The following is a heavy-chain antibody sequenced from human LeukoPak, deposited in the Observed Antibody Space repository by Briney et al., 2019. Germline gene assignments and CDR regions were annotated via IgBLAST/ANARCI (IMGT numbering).Heavy chain of an antibody. V-gene: IGHV3-15*07. Sequence: GGTLRLSCAASGFTFSNAWMNWVRQAPGKGLEWVGRIKSKTDGGTTDYAAPVKGRFTISRDDSKNTLYLQMNSLKTEDTAVYYCSTTYYYDSSEGYWGQGTLVTVSS. J-gene: IGHJ4*02. CDR1: GFTFSNAW. CDR3: STTYYYDSSEGY. CDR2: IKSKTDGGTT. D-gene: IGHD3-22*01.